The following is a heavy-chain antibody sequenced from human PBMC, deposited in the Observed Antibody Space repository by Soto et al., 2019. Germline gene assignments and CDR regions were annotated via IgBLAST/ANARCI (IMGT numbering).Heavy chain of an antibody. Sequence: EVQLLESGGGLVQPGGSLRLSCAASEFTFSNYAMSWVRQAPGKGLEWVSAISYGGGTTYYVDSVKGRFTISRDNSKNTLYLQMNSLRAEDTAVYYCAKNPGFYYVSTGYHFDYWGQGTLVTVSS. J-gene: IGHJ4*02. D-gene: IGHD3-22*01. CDR2: ISYGGGTT. V-gene: IGHV3-23*01. CDR3: AKNPGFYYVSTGYHFDY. CDR1: EFTFSNYA.